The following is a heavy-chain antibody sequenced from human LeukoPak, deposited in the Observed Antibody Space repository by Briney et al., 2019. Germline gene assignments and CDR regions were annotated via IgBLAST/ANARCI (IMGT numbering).Heavy chain of an antibody. J-gene: IGHJ4*02. V-gene: IGHV3-33*08. CDR2: IWFDGSNK. CDR1: GFTFSIHW. D-gene: IGHD1-1*01. Sequence: SGGSLRLSCAASGFTFSIHWMTWVRQAPGKGLEWVAFIWFDGSNKHYADSVKGRFTISRDNSEDTLYLQMNSLRAEDTAVYYCVRDPSGSGFAFDSWGQGALVTVSS. CDR3: VRDPSGSGFAFDS.